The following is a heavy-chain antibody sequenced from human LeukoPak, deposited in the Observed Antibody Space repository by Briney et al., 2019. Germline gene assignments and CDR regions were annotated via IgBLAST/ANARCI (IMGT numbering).Heavy chain of an antibody. J-gene: IGHJ3*02. CDR3: VRCSSTSCSLDAFDI. Sequence: PGGSLRLSCAASGFTFSSYGMHWVRQAPGKGLEWVAFIRYDGSNKYYADSVEGRFTISRDNSKNTLYLQMNSLRAEDTAVYYCVRCSSTSCSLDAFDIWGQGTMVTVSS. CDR2: IRYDGSNK. V-gene: IGHV3-30*02. CDR1: GFTFSSYG. D-gene: IGHD2-2*01.